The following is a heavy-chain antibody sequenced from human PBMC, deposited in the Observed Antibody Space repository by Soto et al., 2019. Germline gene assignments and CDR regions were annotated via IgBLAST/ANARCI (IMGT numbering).Heavy chain of an antibody. Sequence: QVQLVESGGGVVQPGRSLRLSCAGSGFTFSNFAIHWVRQAPGKGLEWVAVISYDGSNNYYADSVKGRFTISRDNSKNTLYLQMNSLTTADTALHYCARDLQQLPAQGPAYYSFGMDVWGQGATVSVSS. CDR2: ISYDGSNN. V-gene: IGHV3-30-3*01. CDR3: ARDLQQLPAQGPAYYSFGMDV. J-gene: IGHJ6*02. CDR1: GFTFSNFA. D-gene: IGHD1-1*01.